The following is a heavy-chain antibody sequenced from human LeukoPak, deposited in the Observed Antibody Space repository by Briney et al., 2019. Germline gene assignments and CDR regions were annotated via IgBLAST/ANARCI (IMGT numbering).Heavy chain of an antibody. J-gene: IGHJ4*02. CDR2: ISSSSSYI. V-gene: IGHV3-21*01. Sequence: GGALRLSCAASGFTFSSYSMNWVRQAPGKGLEGVSSISSSSSYIYYADSVKGRFTISILNAKNALSLHMNSLRDEDRAVYYFPRTPYSNYPYYFDYWGQGTLVTVSS. CDR3: PRTPYSNYPYYFDY. D-gene: IGHD4-11*01. CDR1: GFTFSSYS.